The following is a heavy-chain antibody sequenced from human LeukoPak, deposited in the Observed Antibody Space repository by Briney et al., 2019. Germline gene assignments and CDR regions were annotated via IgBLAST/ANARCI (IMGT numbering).Heavy chain of an antibody. CDR1: GYTFTSYG. D-gene: IGHD2-2*01. CDR3: ARDGRMVPAARKAGHWFDP. Sequence: ASVKVSCKASGYTFTSYGISWVRQAPGQGLEWMGWISAYNGNTSYAQKLQGRVTMTTDTSTSTAYMELRSLRSDDTAVYYCARDGRMVPAARKAGHWFDPWGQGTLVTVSS. CDR2: ISAYNGNT. J-gene: IGHJ5*02. V-gene: IGHV1-18*04.